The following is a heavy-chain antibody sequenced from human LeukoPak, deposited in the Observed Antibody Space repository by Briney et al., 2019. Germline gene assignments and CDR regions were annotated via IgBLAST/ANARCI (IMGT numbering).Heavy chain of an antibody. CDR2: IRYDGSNK. CDR3: ARRYCSGGSCYAYFDY. D-gene: IGHD2-15*01. CDR1: GFTFSSHG. V-gene: IGHV3-30*02. Sequence: PGGSLRLSCAASGFTFSSHGMHWVRQAPGKGLKWVAFIRYDGSNKYYADSVKGRFTISRDNAKNSLYLQMNSLRAEDTAVYYCARRYCSGGSCYAYFDYWGQGTLVTVSS. J-gene: IGHJ4*02.